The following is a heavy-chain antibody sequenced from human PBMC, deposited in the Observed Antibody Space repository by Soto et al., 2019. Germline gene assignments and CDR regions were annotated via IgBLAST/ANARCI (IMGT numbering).Heavy chain of an antibody. CDR1: GGTFSSYA. CDR2: IIPIFGTA. J-gene: IGHJ4*02. V-gene: IGHV1-69*01. Sequence: QVQLVQSGAEVEKPGSSVKVSCKASGGTFSSYAISWVRQAPGQGLEWMGGIIPIFGTANNATKFQGRVTITADESTSTDYMELSSLRSEDTAVHYGARGVGIGSFLYWGQGTLVTVSS. CDR3: ARGVGIGSFLY. D-gene: IGHD2-15*01.